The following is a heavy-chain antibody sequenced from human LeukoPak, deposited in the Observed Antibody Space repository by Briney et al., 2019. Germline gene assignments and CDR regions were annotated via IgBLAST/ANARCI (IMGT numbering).Heavy chain of an antibody. Sequence: PSETLSLTCTVSGASISSGGYYWSWVRQHPGKGLEWIAYIYYTGSTYYNPSLRSRVLISVDTSRNQFSLKLSSVTAADTAVYYCARVPNYGDDVWFDPWGQGTLVTVSS. V-gene: IGHV4-31*03. CDR2: IYYTGST. J-gene: IGHJ5*02. CDR1: GASISSGGYY. CDR3: ARVPNYGDDVWFDP. D-gene: IGHD4-17*01.